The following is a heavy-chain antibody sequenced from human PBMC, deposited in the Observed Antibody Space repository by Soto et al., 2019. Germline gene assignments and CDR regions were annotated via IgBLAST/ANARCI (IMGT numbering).Heavy chain of an antibody. CDR1: GGSMNSGGYC. CDR3: SRGILV. CDR2: ISYGGTT. Sequence: QVQLQESGPGLVKPSQTLSLTCTVSGGSMNSGGYCWSWIRQHPGEGLEWIGCISYGGTTSYNPSRKSRVIISVDPSKIQFSLKLTSVTAADTAVYYCSRGILVWGQGTLITVYS. D-gene: IGHD2-15*01. J-gene: IGHJ1*01. V-gene: IGHV4-31*03.